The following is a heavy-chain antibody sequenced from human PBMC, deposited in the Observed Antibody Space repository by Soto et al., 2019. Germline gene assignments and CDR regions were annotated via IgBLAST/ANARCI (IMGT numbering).Heavy chain of an antibody. CDR1: GYTLTELS. CDR2: FDPEDGET. CDR3: ATATYYYDSSGSLLVFDP. Sequence: ASVKVSCKVSGYTLTELSMHWVRQAPGKGLEWMGGFDPEDGETIYAQKFQGRVTMTEDTSTDTAYMELSSLRSEDTAVYYCATATYYYDSSGSLLVFDPWGRGTLVTVSS. V-gene: IGHV1-24*01. D-gene: IGHD3-22*01. J-gene: IGHJ5*02.